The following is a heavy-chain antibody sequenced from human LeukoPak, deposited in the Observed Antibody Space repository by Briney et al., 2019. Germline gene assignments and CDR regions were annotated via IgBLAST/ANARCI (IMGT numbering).Heavy chain of an antibody. J-gene: IGHJ3*02. CDR3: ARGESTAYDAFDI. Sequence: AGGSLRLPCAASGFTVSSNYMSWVRQAPGKGLEWVSVIYSGGSTYYADSVKGRFTISRDNSKNTLYLQMNSLRAEDTAVYYCARGESTAYDAFDIWGQGTMVTVSS. CDR1: GFTVSSNY. CDR2: IYSGGST. D-gene: IGHD2-2*01. V-gene: IGHV3-53*01.